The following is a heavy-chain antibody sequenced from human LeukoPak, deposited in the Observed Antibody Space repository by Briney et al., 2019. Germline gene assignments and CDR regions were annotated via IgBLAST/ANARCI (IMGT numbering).Heavy chain of an antibody. CDR3: ARAGDEIVGATFFDY. D-gene: IGHD1-26*01. CDR2: ITLSSSTI. CDR1: GLTFNNYN. Sequence: GGSLRLSCAASGLTFNNYNMNWVRQAPGKGLEWISYITLSSSTIYYADSVKGRFTISRDNSKNTLYLQMNSLRAEDTAVYYCARAGDEIVGATFFDYWGQGTLVTVSS. J-gene: IGHJ4*02. V-gene: IGHV3-48*01.